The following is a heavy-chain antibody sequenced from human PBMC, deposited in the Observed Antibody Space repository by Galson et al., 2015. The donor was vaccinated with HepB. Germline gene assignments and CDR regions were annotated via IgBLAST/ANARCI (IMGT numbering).Heavy chain of an antibody. V-gene: IGHV6-1*01. CDR2: TYYRSKWYN. J-gene: IGHJ4*02. CDR3: SRGNYGSGGVPY. CDR1: GDSVSSNSST. Sequence: CAISGDSVSSNSSTWVWVRQSPSRGLEWLGRTYYRSKWYNDYAVSVKGRITINPDTSKNQFSLELNSVTPEDTAVYYCSRGNYGSGGVPYWGQGALVTVSS. D-gene: IGHD6-25*01.